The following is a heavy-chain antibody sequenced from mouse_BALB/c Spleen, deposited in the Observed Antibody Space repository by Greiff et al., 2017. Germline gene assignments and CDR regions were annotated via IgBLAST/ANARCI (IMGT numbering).Heavy chain of an antibody. J-gene: IGHJ3*01. V-gene: IGHV1-4*01. Sequence: QVHVKQSGAELARPGASVKMSCKASGYTFTSYTMHWVKQRPGQGLEWIGYINPSSGYTNYNQKFKDKATLTADKSSSTAYMQLSSLTSEDSAVYYCARGYYGNYEFAYWGQGTLVTVSA. D-gene: IGHD2-1*01. CDR2: INPSSGYT. CDR1: GYTFTSYT. CDR3: ARGYYGNYEFAY.